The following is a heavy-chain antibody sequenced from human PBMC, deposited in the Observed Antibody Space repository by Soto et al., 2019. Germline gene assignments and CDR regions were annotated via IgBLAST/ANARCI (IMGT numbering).Heavy chain of an antibody. D-gene: IGHD1-26*01. CDR2: IIPIFGTA. V-gene: IGHV1-69*01. Sequence: QVQLVQSGAEVKKPGSSVKVSCKASGGTFSSYAISWVRQAPGQGLEWMGGIIPIFGTANYAQKFQGRVTVTADESTSTAYMELGSLRSEDTAVYYCARDIGVRNEWYFDLWGRGTLVTVSS. CDR1: GGTFSSYA. J-gene: IGHJ2*01. CDR3: ARDIGVRNEWYFDL.